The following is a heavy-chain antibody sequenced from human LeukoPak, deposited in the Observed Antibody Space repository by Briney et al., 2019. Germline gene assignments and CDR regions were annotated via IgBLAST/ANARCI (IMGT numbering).Heavy chain of an antibody. CDR3: AKDISYYGSGSFDAFDI. V-gene: IGHV3-21*04. Sequence: GGSLRLSCAASGFAFSTLTMSWVRQAPGKGLELVSSISSISSYIYYTDSVKGRFTISRDNAKNSLYLRMNSLRAEDTALYYCAKDISYYGSGSFDAFDIWGQGTMVTVSS. D-gene: IGHD3-10*01. J-gene: IGHJ3*02. CDR2: ISSISSYI. CDR1: GFAFSTLT.